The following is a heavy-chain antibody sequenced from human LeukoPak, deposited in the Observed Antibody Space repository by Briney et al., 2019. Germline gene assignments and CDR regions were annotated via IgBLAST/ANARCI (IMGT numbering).Heavy chain of an antibody. CDR1: AITFSNSW. V-gene: IGHV3-7*01. Sequence: WGSLRLYCAASAITFSNSWMNWVRQAQGQGLEWVATIKPDGSEKWHVNYVKVRLTMSRANAKNYLYLQMDSLRVADTAVYDCATDRFYNTFDYWGQGTLVTVSS. J-gene: IGHJ4*02. D-gene: IGHD3-10*01. CDR3: ATDRFYNTFDY. CDR2: IKPDGSEK.